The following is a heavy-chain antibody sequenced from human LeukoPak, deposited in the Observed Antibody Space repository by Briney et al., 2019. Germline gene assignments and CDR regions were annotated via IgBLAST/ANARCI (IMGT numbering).Heavy chain of an antibody. V-gene: IGHV3-74*01. CDR3: ARGPNSNWSGLDF. D-gene: IGHD6-6*01. J-gene: IGHJ4*02. CDR1: GFSFSGHW. CDR2: ISPTGSTT. Sequence: GGSLRLSCTASGFSFSGHWMHWTRQLPGKGLVWVSRISPTGSTTSYADSVKGRFTVSRDNAKNALYLQVNNLRAEDTAVYYCARGPNSNWSGLDFWGQGTLLTVSS.